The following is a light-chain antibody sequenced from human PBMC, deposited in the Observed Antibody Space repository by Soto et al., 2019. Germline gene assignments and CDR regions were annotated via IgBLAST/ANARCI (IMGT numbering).Light chain of an antibody. CDR2: GAS. CDR1: QSISSN. J-gene: IGKJ2*01. Sequence: EIVMTQSPATLSVSPGDRATVSCRASQSISSNLAWYQHKPGQAPRLLIYGASTMATGIPDRFSGSGSGAEFNLAISNLQSEDFAMYYWQQYNNWPSYTFGHGTQLEIK. CDR3: QQYNNWPSYT. V-gene: IGKV3-15*01.